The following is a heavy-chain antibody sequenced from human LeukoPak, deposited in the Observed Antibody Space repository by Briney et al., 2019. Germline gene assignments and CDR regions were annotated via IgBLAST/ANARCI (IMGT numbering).Heavy chain of an antibody. V-gene: IGHV3-30*18. Sequence: GGSLRLSCAASGFTFSSYGIHWVRQAPGKGLEWVAIISYDGSNKYYADSVKGRFTISRDNSKNTLYLQMNSLRAEDTAMFYCAKDGIVVSYFDYWGQGTLVTVSS. CDR2: ISYDGSNK. CDR3: AKDGIVVSYFDY. CDR1: GFTFSSYG. D-gene: IGHD3-22*01. J-gene: IGHJ4*02.